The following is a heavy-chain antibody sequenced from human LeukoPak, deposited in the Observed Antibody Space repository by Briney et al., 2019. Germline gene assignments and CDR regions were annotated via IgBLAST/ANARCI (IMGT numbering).Heavy chain of an antibody. CDR3: AKEAFSSGWYSGFDAFDI. D-gene: IGHD6-19*01. CDR2: ISGSGGST. V-gene: IGHV3-23*01. CDR1: GFTFSSYG. J-gene: IGHJ3*02. Sequence: GGSLRLSCAASGFTFSSYGMSWVRQAPGKGLEWVSAISGSGGSTYYADSVKGRFTISRDNSKNTLYLQMNSLRAEDTAVYYCAKEAFSSGWYSGFDAFDIWGQGTMVTVSS.